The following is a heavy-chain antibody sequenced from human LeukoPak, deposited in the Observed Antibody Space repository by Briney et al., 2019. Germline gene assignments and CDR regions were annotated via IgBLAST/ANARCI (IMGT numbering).Heavy chain of an antibody. V-gene: IGHV3-30*03. CDR2: ISSDGSDK. D-gene: IGHD5-12*01. Sequence: GGPLRLSCAASGVTFSSYGMHWVRQAPGKGLEWVALISSDGSDKLYGDSVKGRFTISRVDSKSTLYLQMNSLRAEDTAVYYCTTKVIRGNSGDDYDDWGQGTLVTVSS. CDR3: TTKVIRGNSGDDYDD. J-gene: IGHJ4*02. CDR1: GVTFSSYG.